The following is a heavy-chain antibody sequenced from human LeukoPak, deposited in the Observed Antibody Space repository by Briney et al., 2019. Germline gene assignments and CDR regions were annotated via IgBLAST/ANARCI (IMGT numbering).Heavy chain of an antibody. V-gene: IGHV4-59*08. D-gene: IGHD1-14*01. CDR3: ARRNPVGAFDI. J-gene: IGHJ3*02. CDR2: IYYSGST. CDR1: GGSISSYY. Sequence: SVTLSLTCTVSGGSISSYYWSWIRQPPGKGLEWIGYIYYSGSTNYNPSLKSRVTISVDTSKNQFSLKLSSVTAADTAVYYCARRNPVGAFDIWGQGTMVTVSS.